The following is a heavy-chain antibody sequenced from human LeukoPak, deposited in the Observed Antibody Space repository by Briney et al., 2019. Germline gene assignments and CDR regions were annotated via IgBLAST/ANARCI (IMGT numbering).Heavy chain of an antibody. D-gene: IGHD2-2*01. Sequence: ASVKVSCKASGFTFTSSAVQWVRQARGQRLEWIGWIVVGSGNTNYAQKFQERVTITRDMSTSTAYMELSSLRSEDTAVYYCAAEGYCSSTSCPSWFDPWGQGTLVTVSS. CDR3: AAEGYCSSTSCPSWFDP. J-gene: IGHJ5*02. V-gene: IGHV1-58*01. CDR2: IVVGSGNT. CDR1: GFTFTSSA.